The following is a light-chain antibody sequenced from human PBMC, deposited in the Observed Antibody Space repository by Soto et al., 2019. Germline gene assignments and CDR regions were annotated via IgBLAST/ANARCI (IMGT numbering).Light chain of an antibody. CDR3: QQYNNWPPT. J-gene: IGKJ5*01. Sequence: EIVMTQSPATLSASPGERATLSCRASQSVSGNLAWYQQKPGQAPRLLVYDASTRATGIPARFSSSGSGTEFTLTISSLQSEDFAVYNCQQYNNWPPTFGQGTRLEIK. CDR1: QSVSGN. CDR2: DAS. V-gene: IGKV3-15*01.